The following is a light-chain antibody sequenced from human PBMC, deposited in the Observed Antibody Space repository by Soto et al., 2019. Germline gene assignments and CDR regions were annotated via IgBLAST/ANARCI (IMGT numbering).Light chain of an antibody. V-gene: IGKV3-15*01. Sequence: EIVMTQSPATLSVSPGERATLSCRASQSVSSKLAWFQQKPGQAPSLLIYGVSTRATGVPVRFSGSGSGTEFTLTVNSLQSEDFAVYYCQQYGSSPLFGQGTKVEIK. CDR1: QSVSSK. CDR2: GVS. J-gene: IGKJ1*01. CDR3: QQYGSSPL.